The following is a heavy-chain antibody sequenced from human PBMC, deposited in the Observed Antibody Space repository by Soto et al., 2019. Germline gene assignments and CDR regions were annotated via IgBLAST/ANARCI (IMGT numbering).Heavy chain of an antibody. V-gene: IGHV3-30*18. J-gene: IGHJ5*02. D-gene: IGHD2-15*01. CDR1: GFTFSSYG. CDR3: AKDFGRSLGAATANWFDP. CDR2: ISYDGSNK. Sequence: GGSLRLSCAASGFTFSSYGMHWVRQAPGKGLEWVAVISYDGSNKYYADSVKGRFTISRDNSKNTLYLQMNSLRAEDTAVYYCAKDFGRSLGAATANWFDPWGQGTLVTVSS.